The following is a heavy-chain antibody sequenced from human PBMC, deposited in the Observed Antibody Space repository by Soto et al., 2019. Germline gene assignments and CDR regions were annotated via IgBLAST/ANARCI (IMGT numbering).Heavy chain of an antibody. CDR2: IIAVSGKT. J-gene: IGHJ5*01. D-gene: IGHD1-26*01. V-gene: IGHV1-69*01. CDR3: ARPYSGSYHGDNWFDL. Sequence: QVQLVQSGAEVKKPGSSVKVSCKASGGIFSRIAISWVRQAPGQGLEWMGGIIAVSGKTNYAQRFRARVTITAEESTNTAPMELSSRRSEDAAVYYCARPYSGSYHGDNWFDLWGQGTLVTVSS. CDR1: GGIFSRIA.